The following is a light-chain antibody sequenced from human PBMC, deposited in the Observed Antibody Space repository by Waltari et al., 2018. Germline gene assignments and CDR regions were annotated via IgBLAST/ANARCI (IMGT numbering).Light chain of an antibody. CDR1: QSVSIY. V-gene: IGKV3-11*01. J-gene: IGKJ4*01. CDR2: NAS. Sequence: EIVLTQSPATLSLSPGERATLSCTASQSVSIYLAWDQQKPGQAPRLLIYNASNRATGIPARFSGRGSGTDFTLTINSLEPEDFAVYYCQQRSEWPRTFGGGTRVEIK. CDR3: QQRSEWPRT.